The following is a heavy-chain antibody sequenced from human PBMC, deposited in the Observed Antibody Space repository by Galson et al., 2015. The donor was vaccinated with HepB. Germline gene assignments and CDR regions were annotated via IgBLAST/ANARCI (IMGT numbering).Heavy chain of an antibody. CDR3: ARDGTSVAARWHNHYFDY. CDR1: GFTFSSYA. J-gene: IGHJ4*02. CDR2: ISYDGSNK. V-gene: IGHV3-30-3*01. Sequence: SLRLSCAASGFTFSSYAMHWVRQAPGKGLEWVAVISYDGSNKYYADSVKGRFTISRDNSKNTLYLQMNSLRAEDTALYYCARDGTSVAARWHNHYFDYWGQGTLVTVSS. D-gene: IGHD6-6*01.